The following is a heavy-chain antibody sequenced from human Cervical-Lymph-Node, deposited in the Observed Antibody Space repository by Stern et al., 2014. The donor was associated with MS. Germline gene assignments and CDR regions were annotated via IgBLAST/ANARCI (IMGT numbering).Heavy chain of an antibody. J-gene: IGHJ3*02. CDR1: GGSISSGGYS. D-gene: IGHD4-17*01. CDR2: IYHSGST. CDR3: ARSSTVTPNAFDI. Sequence: VQLVESGSGLVKPSQTLSLTCAVSGGSISSGGYSWSWIRQPPGKGLEWIGYIYHSGSTYYNPSLKSRVTISVDRANNPFSLTLSSVPAADTAVYYCARSSTVTPNAFDIWGQGTMVTVSS. V-gene: IGHV4-30-2*01.